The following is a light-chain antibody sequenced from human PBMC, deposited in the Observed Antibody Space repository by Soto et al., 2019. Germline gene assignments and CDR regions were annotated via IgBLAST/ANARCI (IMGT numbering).Light chain of an antibody. Sequence: TVSITNLSSQGISTYINWYQQKPGKAPKVLIYAASSLQSGVPSRFSGSGSETDFTLAIISLRPEVFAIYPYHQSNRSALRFGDGTKVDIK. CDR2: AAS. CDR1: QGISTY. CDR3: HQSNRSALR. J-gene: IGKJ1*01. V-gene: IGKV1-39*01.